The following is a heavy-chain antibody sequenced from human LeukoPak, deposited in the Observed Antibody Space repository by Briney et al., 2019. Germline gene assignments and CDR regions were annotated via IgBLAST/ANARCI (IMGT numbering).Heavy chain of an antibody. CDR2: IKSDGSST. V-gene: IGHV3-74*01. CDR3: AREGRFLDRSPVDY. CDR1: GFTFSSYW. D-gene: IGHD3/OR15-3a*01. Sequence: GGSLRLSCAASGFTFSSYWMHWVRQAPGKGLVWFSGIKSDGSSTSYADSVKGRFTVSRDNAKNTLYLQMNSLRAEDTAVYYCAREGRFLDRSPVDYWGQGSLVTVSS. J-gene: IGHJ4*02.